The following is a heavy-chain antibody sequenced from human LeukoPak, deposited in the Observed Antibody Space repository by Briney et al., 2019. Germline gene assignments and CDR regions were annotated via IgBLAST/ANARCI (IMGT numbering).Heavy chain of an antibody. D-gene: IGHD1-26*01. CDR3: ARGGSSAGYFDY. CDR2: ISYDGSNK. Sequence: GGSLRLSCTASGFTFSDYWMHWVRQAPGKGLEWVAVISYDGSNKYYADSVKGRFTISRDNSKNTLYLQMNSLRAEDTAVYYCARGGSSAGYFDYWGQGTLVTVSS. J-gene: IGHJ4*02. V-gene: IGHV3-30-3*01. CDR1: GFTFSDYW.